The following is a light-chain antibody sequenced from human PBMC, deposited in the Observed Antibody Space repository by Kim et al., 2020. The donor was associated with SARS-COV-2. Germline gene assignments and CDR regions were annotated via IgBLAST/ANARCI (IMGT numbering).Light chain of an antibody. CDR2: EVS. V-gene: IGLV2-8*01. CDR3: CSYAGSNNLV. J-gene: IGLJ2*01. Sequence: GQSVTISCTGTSSDVGGYSDVSWYQQHPGKAPRLIIYEVSKRPSGVPDRFSGSKSGNTASLTVSGLQAEDEANYYCCSYAGSNNLVFGGGTKVTVL. CDR1: SSDVGGYSD.